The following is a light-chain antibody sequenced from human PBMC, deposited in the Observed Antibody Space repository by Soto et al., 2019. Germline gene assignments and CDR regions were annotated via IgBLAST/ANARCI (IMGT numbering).Light chain of an antibody. CDR2: GAS. Sequence: EIVLTQSPGTLSLSPGERATLSCRASQSISSNYLAWYQQKPGQAPRLLIYGASSRATGIPDRFSGGGSGTDLNLTISRLEPEDCAVYYCQMYGSSQGLTFGGGAKVEIK. CDR3: QMYGSSQGLT. CDR1: QSISSNY. V-gene: IGKV3-20*01. J-gene: IGKJ4*01.